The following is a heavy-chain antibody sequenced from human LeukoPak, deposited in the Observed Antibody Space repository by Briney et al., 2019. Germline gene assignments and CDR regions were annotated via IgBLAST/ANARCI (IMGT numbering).Heavy chain of an antibody. V-gene: IGHV3-30*18. CDR2: ISYDGSNK. CDR1: GFTFSSYG. Sequence: GGSLRLSCAASGFTFSSYGRHWVRQAPGKGLEWVAVISYDGSNKYYADSVKGRFTISRDNSKNTLYLQMNSLRAEDTAVYYCAKQFQRGIAAAGYWGQGTLVTVSS. CDR3: AKQFQRGIAAAGY. D-gene: IGHD6-13*01. J-gene: IGHJ4*02.